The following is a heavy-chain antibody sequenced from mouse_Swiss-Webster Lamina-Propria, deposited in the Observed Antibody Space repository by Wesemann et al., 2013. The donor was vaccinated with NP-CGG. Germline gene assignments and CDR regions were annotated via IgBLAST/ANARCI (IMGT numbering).Heavy chain of an antibody. D-gene: IGHD1-1*01. CDR3: TIYYGSSYWYFDV. CDR2: IYPGNSDT. CDR1: GYTFTSYW. Sequence: CCKASGYTFTSYWMHWVKQRPGQGLEWIGAIYPGNSDTSYNQKFKGKAKLTAVTSTSTAYMELSSLTNEDSAVYYCTIYYGSSYWYFDVWGAGTTVTVSS. J-gene: IGHJ1*01. V-gene: IGHV1-5*01.